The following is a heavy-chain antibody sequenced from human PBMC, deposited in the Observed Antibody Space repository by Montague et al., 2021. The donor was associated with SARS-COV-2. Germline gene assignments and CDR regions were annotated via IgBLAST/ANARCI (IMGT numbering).Heavy chain of an antibody. V-gene: IGHV4-34*01. D-gene: IGHD3-22*01. CDR2: INHSGST. Sequence: SETLSLTCAVHGESFSDYYWSWIRQPPGKGLEWIGEINHSGSTNYNPSLKSRVTISVDTSKNQFSLKLSSVTAADTAVYYCARGAPTISMIVVVFTGAGWYFDLWGRGTLVTVSS. CDR1: GESFSDYY. J-gene: IGHJ2*01. CDR3: ARGAPTISMIVVVFTGAGWYFDL.